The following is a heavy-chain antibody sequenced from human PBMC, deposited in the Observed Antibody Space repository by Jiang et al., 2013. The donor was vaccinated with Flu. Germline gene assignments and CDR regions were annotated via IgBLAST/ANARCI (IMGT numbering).Heavy chain of an antibody. CDR1: GGSINNAGYY. Sequence: GPGLVKPSQTLSLSCTASGGSINNAGYYWTFIRQRPGKALEWMGYIYYSGSVDHNPSLKGRVSMSIDTSKNEFSLXLNSVTAADTGVYYCARGASAGWYFDVWGRGTSVTVS. CDR2: IYYSGSV. CDR3: ARGASAGWYFDV. J-gene: IGHJ2*01. V-gene: IGHV4-31*03.